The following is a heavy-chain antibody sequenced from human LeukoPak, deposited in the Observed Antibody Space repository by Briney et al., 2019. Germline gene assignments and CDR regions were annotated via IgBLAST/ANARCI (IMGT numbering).Heavy chain of an antibody. V-gene: IGHV3-7*03. CDR3: ARMVRGVDTYYFDY. D-gene: IGHD3-10*01. Sequence: GGSLRLSCAASGFTFSSNGMSWVRQAPGKGLEWVANIWHDGSAKYYVDSVKGRFSISRDNAKNSLYLQMNSLRAEDTAVYYCARMVRGVDTYYFDYWGQGTLVTVSS. CDR1: GFTFSSNG. CDR2: IWHDGSAK. J-gene: IGHJ4*02.